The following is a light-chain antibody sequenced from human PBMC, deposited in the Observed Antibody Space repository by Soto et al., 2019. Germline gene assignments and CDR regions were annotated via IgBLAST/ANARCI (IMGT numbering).Light chain of an antibody. CDR1: QVISNY. Sequence: DIQMTQSPSSLSASVGDRVTITCRASQVISNYLAWYQQKPGKVPKLLIYAASTLQSGVPSRFSGSGSGTDFTLTISSLQPEDVATYYCQKYNSAPWTFGQGNKVEIK. V-gene: IGKV1-27*01. CDR2: AAS. J-gene: IGKJ1*01. CDR3: QKYNSAPWT.